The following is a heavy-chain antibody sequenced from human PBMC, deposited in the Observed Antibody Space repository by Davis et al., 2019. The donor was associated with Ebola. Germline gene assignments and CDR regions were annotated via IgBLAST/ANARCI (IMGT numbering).Heavy chain of an antibody. CDR1: VITFSSYA. Sequence: PGGSLRLSCPDSVITFSSYAMSWVRQAPGKGLEWVSGISTGGGVTIYADSVKGRFTISRDNSKNTLYLQMNSLRAEDTAVYYCARDRPLDFFFGDYYGMDVWGQGTTVTVSS. V-gene: IGHV3-23*01. D-gene: IGHD3-16*01. CDR3: ARDRPLDFFFGDYYGMDV. J-gene: IGHJ6*02. CDR2: ISTGGGVT.